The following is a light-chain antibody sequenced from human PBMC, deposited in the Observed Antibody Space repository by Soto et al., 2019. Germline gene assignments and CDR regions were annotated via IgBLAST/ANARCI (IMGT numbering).Light chain of an antibody. V-gene: IGKV1-5*01. J-gene: IGKJ2*01. CDR2: DAS. CDR1: QSINNW. CDR3: QQYKSYSPET. Sequence: DIQMTQSPSTLSASVGDSVTITCRASQSINNWLAWHQQRPGKPPKLLIYDASNLQGGVPSRFSGRGSGTEFTLTISSLQPDDFATHYCQQYKSYSPETFGQGTKLEI.